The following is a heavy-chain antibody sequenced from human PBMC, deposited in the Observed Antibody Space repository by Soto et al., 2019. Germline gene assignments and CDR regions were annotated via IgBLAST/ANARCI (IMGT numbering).Heavy chain of an antibody. CDR1: IFSLSTTGVP. Sequence: SGPTLVNPTHTLAPTSTFSIFSLSTTGVPVGWIRQPPGKGLEWLAIIYCDENKRYSPSLKSRLTITKDTSKDQVVLTVTNMAPVDTAIYYCAHSGGDVVNYWGQGTLVTVSS. CDR2: IYCDENK. CDR3: AHSGGDVVNY. V-gene: IGHV2-5*02. J-gene: IGHJ4*02. D-gene: IGHD2-21*02.